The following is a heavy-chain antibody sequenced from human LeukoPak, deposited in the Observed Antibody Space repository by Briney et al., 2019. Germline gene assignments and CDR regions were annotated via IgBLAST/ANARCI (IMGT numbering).Heavy chain of an antibody. CDR3: ARDRGSGWYGDLGY. D-gene: IGHD6-19*01. V-gene: IGHV3-21*06. J-gene: IGHJ4*02. Sequence: GGSPRLSCAASRFSFSIFSMNWVRQAPGKGPEWVSSISSDSWSKYYADSVKGRFTISRDNAKNSLYLEMNSLQVEDTAVYFCARDRGSGWYGDLGYWGQGTLVTVSS. CDR2: ISSDSWSK. CDR1: RFSFSIFS.